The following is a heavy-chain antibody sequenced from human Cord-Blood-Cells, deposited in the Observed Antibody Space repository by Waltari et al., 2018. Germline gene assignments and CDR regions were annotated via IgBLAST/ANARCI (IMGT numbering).Heavy chain of an antibody. CDR2: IRSKASRYAT. J-gene: IGHJ4*02. V-gene: IGHV3-73*02. CDR3: TRRGGAVDY. Sequence: EVQLVESGGGLVQPGGSLKLSCAASGFTFSGSAMHWVRQASGKVREWVRRIRSKASRYATAYAASVTGRFTISREDSKNTAYLQMNSLKTEDTAVYYCTRRGGAVDYWGQGTLVTVSS. CDR1: GFTFSGSA. D-gene: IGHD3-10*01.